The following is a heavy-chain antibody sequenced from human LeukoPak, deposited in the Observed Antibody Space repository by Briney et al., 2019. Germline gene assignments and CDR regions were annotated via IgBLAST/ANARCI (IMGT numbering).Heavy chain of an antibody. Sequence: PSETLSLTCAVYGGSFSGYYWSWIRQPPGKGLEWIGEINHSGSTNYNPSLKSRVTISVDTSKNQFSLKLSSVTAADTAVYYCARGGSCYSFLLMCRGWFDPCGQGTLVTVSS. D-gene: IGHD2-15*01. CDR3: ARGGSCYSFLLMCRGWFDP. CDR2: INHSGST. J-gene: IGHJ5*02. CDR1: GGSFSGYY. V-gene: IGHV4-34*01.